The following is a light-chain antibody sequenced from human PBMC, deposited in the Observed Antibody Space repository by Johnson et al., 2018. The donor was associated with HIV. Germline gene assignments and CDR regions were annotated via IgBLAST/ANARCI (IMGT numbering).Light chain of an antibody. CDR1: SSNIGNNY. CDR3: GTWDSLSATDVFGTWDTSLRTGF. J-gene: IGLJ1*01. Sequence: QSILTQPPSVSAAPGQKVTISCSGSSSNIGNNYVSWYQQLPGTAPKLLIYDNNKRPSGIPDRFSGSKSGTSATLGITGLQTGDEADYFCGTWDSLSATDVFGTWDTSLRTGFFGTGTKVTVL. CDR2: DNN. V-gene: IGLV1-51*01.